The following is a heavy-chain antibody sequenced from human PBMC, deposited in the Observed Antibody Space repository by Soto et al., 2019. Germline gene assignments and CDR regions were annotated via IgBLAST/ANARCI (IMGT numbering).Heavy chain of an antibody. J-gene: IGHJ6*02. CDR1: GGSISSGGYS. Sequence: PSETLSLTCAVSGGSISSGGYSWSWIRQPPGKGLEWIGYIYYSGSTYYNPSLESRVTISVDTSKNQFSLKVSSVTAADTAVYYCARLGGYCTITSCYGYYGMDVWGQGTTVTVSS. D-gene: IGHD2-2*01. V-gene: IGHV4-30-2*03. CDR3: ARLGGYCTITSCYGYYGMDV. CDR2: IYYSGST.